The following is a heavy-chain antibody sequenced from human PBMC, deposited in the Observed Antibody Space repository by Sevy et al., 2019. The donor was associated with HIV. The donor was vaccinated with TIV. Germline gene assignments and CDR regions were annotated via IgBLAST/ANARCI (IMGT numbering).Heavy chain of an antibody. J-gene: IGHJ4*02. Sequence: GESLKISCTGSGFSFSYYGIHWVRQAPGKGLDWVALISHDGINEYYADSVKGRFTISRDNSKNTLYLQMNSLRVEDTAVYYCAREVALFSSGWYEYFDYWGQGTLVTVSS. V-gene: IGHV3-30*03. CDR2: ISHDGINE. CDR3: AREVALFSSGWYEYFDY. CDR1: GFSFSYYG. D-gene: IGHD6-19*01.